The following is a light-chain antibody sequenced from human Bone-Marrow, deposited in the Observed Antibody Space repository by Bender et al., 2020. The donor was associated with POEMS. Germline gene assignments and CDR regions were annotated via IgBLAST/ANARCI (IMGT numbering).Light chain of an antibody. Sequence: QSVLTQPPSASGTPGLRVTISCSGSISNTGSGYDINWYQHLPGTAPKLLIYGYNNRPSGVPDRFSGSKSGTSASLAITGLQAEDEGDYYCQSYDNSLGGWVFGGGTKLTVL. CDR3: QSYDNSLGGWV. CDR2: GYN. V-gene: IGLV1-40*01. J-gene: IGLJ3*02. CDR1: ISNTGSGYD.